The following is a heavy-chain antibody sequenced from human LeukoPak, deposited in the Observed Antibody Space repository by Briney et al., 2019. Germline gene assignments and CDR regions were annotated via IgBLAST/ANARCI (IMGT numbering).Heavy chain of an antibody. D-gene: IGHD4-17*01. V-gene: IGHV4-34*01. J-gene: IGHJ5*02. CDR3: ARDPSPVTTRGWFDP. Sequence: GSLRLSCAASGFTFSSYAMSWVRQAPGKGLEWIGEINHSGSTNYNPSLKSRVTISVDTSKNQFSLKLSSVTAADTAVYYCARDPSPVTTRGWFDPWGQGTLVTVSS. CDR2: INHSGST. CDR1: GFTFSSYA.